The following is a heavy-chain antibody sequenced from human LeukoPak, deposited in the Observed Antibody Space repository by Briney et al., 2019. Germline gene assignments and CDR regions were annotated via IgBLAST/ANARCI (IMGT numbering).Heavy chain of an antibody. D-gene: IGHD2-2*01. CDR1: GFTFSSYW. J-gene: IGHJ4*02. Sequence: PGGSLRLSCAASGFTFSSYWMHRVRQAPGKGLVWVSRINSDGSSTSYADSVKGRFTISRDNAKNTLYLQMNSLRAEDTAVYYCARDDRAMAYFDYWGQGTLVTVSS. CDR3: ARDDRAMAYFDY. CDR2: INSDGSST. V-gene: IGHV3-74*01.